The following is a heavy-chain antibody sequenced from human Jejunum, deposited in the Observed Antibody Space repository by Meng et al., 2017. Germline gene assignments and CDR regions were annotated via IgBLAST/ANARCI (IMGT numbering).Heavy chain of an antibody. D-gene: IGHD5-12*01. CDR3: AKERYTGYDF. CDR2: IYYSGTT. J-gene: IGHJ4*02. CDR1: GGSISTNSFY. Sequence: SETLSLTCTVSGGSISTNSFYWGWIRQPPGKGLEWIGSIYYSGTTYYYPSLKSRVTRSVDTSKNQFSLKLSSVTAADTAIYYCAKERYTGYDFWGQGTLVTVSS. V-gene: IGHV4-39*07.